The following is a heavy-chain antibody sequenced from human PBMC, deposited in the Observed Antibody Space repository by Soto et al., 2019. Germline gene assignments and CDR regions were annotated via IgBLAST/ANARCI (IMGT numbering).Heavy chain of an antibody. J-gene: IGHJ3*02. Sequence: EVQLLESGGGLVQPGGSLRLSCAASGFTFSSYAMSWVRQAPGKGLEWVSAISGSGVSTYYADSVKGRFTISRDNSKNKLYLQMRRQKAEDRAVEYCAKDPTMITMIVVVSMGAFDIWGQGTMVTVSS. CDR3: AKDPTMITMIVVVSMGAFDI. V-gene: IGHV3-23*01. D-gene: IGHD3-22*01. CDR1: GFTFSSYA. CDR2: ISGSGVST.